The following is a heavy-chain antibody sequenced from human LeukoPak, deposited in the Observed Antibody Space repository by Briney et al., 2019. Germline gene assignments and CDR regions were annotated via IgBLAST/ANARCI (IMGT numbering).Heavy chain of an antibody. CDR2: ISYDGSNK. CDR3: ARASDCGGDCYGFDY. V-gene: IGHV3-30*04. CDR1: GFTFSSYA. J-gene: IGHJ4*02. Sequence: GGSLRLSCAASGFTFSSYAMHWVRQAPGKGLEWVAVISYDGSNKYYADSVKGRFTISRDNSKNTLYLQMNSLRAEDTAVYYCARASDCGGDCYGFDYWGQGTLVTVPS. D-gene: IGHD2-21*02.